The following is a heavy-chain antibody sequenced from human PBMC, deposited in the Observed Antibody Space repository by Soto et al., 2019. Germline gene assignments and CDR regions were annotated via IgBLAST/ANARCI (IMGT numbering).Heavy chain of an antibody. CDR1: GGTISSYY. CDR3: ARQDGYYYYIDV. J-gene: IGHJ6*03. CDR2: IFYTGST. Sequence: SETLSLTCTVSGGTISSYYWSWIRQPPGKGLEWIGYIFYTGSTNYNPSLKSRVLISVDTSKNQFSLKLRSVTAADTAVYYCARQDGYYYYIDVWGKGTTVTVSS. V-gene: IGHV4-59*08.